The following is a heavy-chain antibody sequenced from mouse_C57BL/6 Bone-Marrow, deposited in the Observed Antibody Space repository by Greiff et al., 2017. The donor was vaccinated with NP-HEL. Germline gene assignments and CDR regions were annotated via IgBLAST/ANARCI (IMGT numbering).Heavy chain of an antibody. Sequence: QVQLKQPGAELVMPGASVKLSCKASGYTFTSYWMHWVKQRPGQGLEWIGEIDPSDSYTNYNQKFKGKSTLTVDKSSSTAYMQLSSLTSEDSAVYYCARDGYPYAMDYWGQGTSVTVSS. V-gene: IGHV1-69*01. CDR1: GYTFTSYW. D-gene: IGHD2-3*01. CDR2: IDPSDSYT. J-gene: IGHJ4*01. CDR3: ARDGYPYAMDY.